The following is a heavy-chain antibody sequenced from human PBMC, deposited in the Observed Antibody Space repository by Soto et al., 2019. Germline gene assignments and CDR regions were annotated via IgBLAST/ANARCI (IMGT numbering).Heavy chain of an antibody. CDR3: AKDISGIAAAGGWFDP. Sequence: EVQLVESGGGLVQPGRSLRLSCAASGFTFDDYAMHWVRQAPGKGLEWVSGISWISGSIGYADSVKGRFTISRDNAKNSLYLQMNSLRAEDTALYYCAKDISGIAAAGGWFDPWGQGTLVTVSS. J-gene: IGHJ5*02. CDR1: GFTFDDYA. CDR2: ISWISGSI. V-gene: IGHV3-9*01. D-gene: IGHD6-13*01.